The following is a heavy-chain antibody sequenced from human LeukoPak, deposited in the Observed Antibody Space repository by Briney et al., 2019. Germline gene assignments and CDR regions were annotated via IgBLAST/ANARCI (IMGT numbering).Heavy chain of an antibody. CDR1: GFTFSSYA. V-gene: IGHV3-23*01. Sequence: GGSLRLSCAASGFTFSSYAMNWVRQAPGKGLEWVSGISGSGGSTFYADSVKGRFTISRDNSKDTLYLQMNNLRAEDTALYYCAKDLIEFQRMVRGVDYWGQGTLVTVSS. D-gene: IGHD3-10*01. CDR2: ISGSGGST. J-gene: IGHJ4*02. CDR3: AKDLIEFQRMVRGVDY.